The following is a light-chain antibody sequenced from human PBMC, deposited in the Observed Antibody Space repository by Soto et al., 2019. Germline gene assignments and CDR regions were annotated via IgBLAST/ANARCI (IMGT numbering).Light chain of an antibody. CDR3: CSYTGSYSYV. V-gene: IGLV2-11*01. CDR1: SSDVGGYSY. J-gene: IGLJ1*01. CDR2: DVT. Sequence: QSELTQHHSVSGPPGQSITISCTGTSSDVGGYSYVSWYQQHPGKAPELIIYDVTERPSGVPDRFSGSKSGNTASLTISGLQAEDEADYYCCSYTGSYSYVFGIGTKVTVL.